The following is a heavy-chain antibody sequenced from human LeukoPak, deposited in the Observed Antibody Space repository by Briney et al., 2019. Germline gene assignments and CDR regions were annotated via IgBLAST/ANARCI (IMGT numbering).Heavy chain of an antibody. CDR1: GGSISSYY. D-gene: IGHD2-2*02. J-gene: IGHJ4*02. V-gene: IGHV4-4*07. Sequence: PSETLSLTCTVSGGSISSYYWSWIRQPAGKGLEWIGRIYTSGSTNYNPSLKSRVTISVDTSKNQFSLKLSSVTAADTAVYYCASSFNGGYCCSTSCYNRFDYWGQGTLVTVSS. CDR2: IYTSGST. CDR3: ASSFNGGYCCSTSCYNRFDY.